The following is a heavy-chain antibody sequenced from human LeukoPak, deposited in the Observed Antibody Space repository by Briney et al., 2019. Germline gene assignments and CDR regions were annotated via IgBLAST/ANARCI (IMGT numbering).Heavy chain of an antibody. CDR2: INPSGGST. V-gene: IGHV1-46*01. Sequence: ASVKVSCKASGYTFTSYYMHWVRQAPGQGLEWMGIINPSGGSTSYAQKFQGRVTMTRDTSTSTVYMELSSLRSEDTAVYYCGGWYCSSTSCSRHNWFDPWGQGTLVTVSS. CDR3: GGWYCSSTSCSRHNWFDP. J-gene: IGHJ5*02. CDR1: GYTFTSYY. D-gene: IGHD2-2*01.